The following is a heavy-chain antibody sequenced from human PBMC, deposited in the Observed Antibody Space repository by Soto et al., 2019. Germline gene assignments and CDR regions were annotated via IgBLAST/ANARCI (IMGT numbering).Heavy chain of an antibody. CDR1: GYTFTSYA. Sequence: QVQLVQSGAEEKKPGASVKVSCKASGYTFTSYAMHWVRQAPGQRLEWMGWINAGNGNTNYSRKFQGRVTITRDTSASTTYMELSSLRSEDTAVYYCARAWVVVTAPDYWGQGTLVTVSS. CDR2: INAGNGNT. V-gene: IGHV1-3*05. J-gene: IGHJ4*02. CDR3: ARAWVVVTAPDY. D-gene: IGHD2-21*02.